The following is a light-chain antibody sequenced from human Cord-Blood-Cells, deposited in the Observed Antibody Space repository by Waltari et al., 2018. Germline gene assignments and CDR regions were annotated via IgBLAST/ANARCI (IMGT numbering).Light chain of an antibody. CDR3: CSYAGSSTLSDVV. Sequence: QSALTQPASVSGSPGQSTTISCTGTSSDVGSYNLVPWNQQHPGNAPKLMIYEVSKRPSGVSNRFSGSKSGNTASLTISGLQAEDEADYYCCSYAGSSTLSDVVFGGGTKLTVL. CDR1: SSDVGSYNL. V-gene: IGLV2-23*02. CDR2: EVS. J-gene: IGLJ2*01.